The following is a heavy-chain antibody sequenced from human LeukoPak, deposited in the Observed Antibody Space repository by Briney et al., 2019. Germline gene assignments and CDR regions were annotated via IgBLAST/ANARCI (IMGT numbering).Heavy chain of an antibody. Sequence: GGSLRLSCAASGFTFSSYSMNWVRQAPGKGLEWVSFISSSSAHINYADSVKGRFTISRDNPRNSLYLQMNSLRAEDTAVYYCARDIGGSYTAIDYWGQGTLVAVSS. J-gene: IGHJ4*02. CDR3: ARDIGGSYTAIDY. D-gene: IGHD1-26*01. V-gene: IGHV3-21*01. CDR2: ISSSSAHI. CDR1: GFTFSSYS.